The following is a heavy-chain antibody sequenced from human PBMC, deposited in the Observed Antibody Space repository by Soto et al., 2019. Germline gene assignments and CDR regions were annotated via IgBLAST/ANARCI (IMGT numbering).Heavy chain of an antibody. J-gene: IGHJ1*01. V-gene: IGHV3-30-3*01. D-gene: IGHD6-13*01. CDR1: GFTFSSYA. CDR3: ARIAYIASDGSHSLGEYFQH. Sequence: PGGSLRLSCAASGFTFSSYAMHWVRQAPGKGLEWVAVISYDGSNKYYADSVKGRFTISRDNSKNTLYLQMNSLRDEDTAVYYSARIAYIASDGSHSLGEYFQHWGQRTLVTVS. CDR2: ISYDGSNK.